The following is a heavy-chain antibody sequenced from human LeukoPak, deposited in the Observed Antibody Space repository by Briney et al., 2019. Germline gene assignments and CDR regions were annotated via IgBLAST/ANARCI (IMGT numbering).Heavy chain of an antibody. D-gene: IGHD4-11*01. CDR3: ATLGFSNFEFDY. CDR1: GGSISSDY. V-gene: IGHV4-59*12. Sequence: PPETLSLTCTVSGGSISSDYWSWIRQPPGKKLEWIGCIYYRGNTDYNPSLKSRVTISVDTSKNQVSLLLSSVIAADTAVYYCATLGFSNFEFDYWGQGTLVTVSS. CDR2: IYYRGNT. J-gene: IGHJ4*02.